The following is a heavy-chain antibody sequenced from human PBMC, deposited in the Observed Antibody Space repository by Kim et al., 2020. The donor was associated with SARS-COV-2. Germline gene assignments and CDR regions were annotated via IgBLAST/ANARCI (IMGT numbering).Heavy chain of an antibody. CDR3: AREGRGEGLDFDY. J-gene: IGHJ4*02. V-gene: IGHV4-59*01. Sequence: YNPSLKSRVTISVDTSKNQFSLKLSSVTAADTAVYYCAREGRGEGLDFDYWGQGTLVTVSS.